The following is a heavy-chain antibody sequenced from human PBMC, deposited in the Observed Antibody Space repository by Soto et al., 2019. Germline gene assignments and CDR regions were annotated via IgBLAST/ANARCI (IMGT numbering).Heavy chain of an antibody. Sequence: GGSLRLSCAASGFTFSSYWMSWVRQAPGKGLERVANIKQDGSEKYYVDSVKGRFTISRDNAKNSLYLQMNSLRAEDTAVYYCARDSGWGYYYDSSGYFGYWGQGTLVTVSS. D-gene: IGHD3-22*01. V-gene: IGHV3-7*05. CDR3: ARDSGWGYYYDSSGYFGY. CDR2: IKQDGSEK. J-gene: IGHJ4*02. CDR1: GFTFSSYW.